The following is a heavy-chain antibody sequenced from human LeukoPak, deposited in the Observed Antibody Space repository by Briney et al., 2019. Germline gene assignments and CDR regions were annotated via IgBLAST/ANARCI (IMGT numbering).Heavy chain of an antibody. J-gene: IGHJ5*02. V-gene: IGHV4-61*02. D-gene: IGHD3-3*01. CDR3: ARAVGITIGFDP. Sequence: PSETLSLTCTVSGGSISSGSYYWSWVRQPAGKGLVWIGRIYTSGSTNYNPSLKSRVTISVDTSKNQFSLKLSSVTAADTAVYYCARAVGITIGFDPWGQGTLVTVSS. CDR1: GGSISSGSYY. CDR2: IYTSGST.